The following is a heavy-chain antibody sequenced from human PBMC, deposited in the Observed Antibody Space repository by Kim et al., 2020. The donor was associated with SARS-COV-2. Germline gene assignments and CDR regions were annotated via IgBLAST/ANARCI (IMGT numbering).Heavy chain of an antibody. Sequence: SETLSLTCTVSGGSISSSSYYWGWIRQPPGKGLEWIGSIYYSGSTYYNPSLKSRVTISVDTSKNQFSLKLSSVTAADTAVYYCARHLGLPLSGYDYYYYYGMDVWGQGTTVTVSS. CDR1: GGSISSSSYY. V-gene: IGHV4-39*01. CDR3: ARHLGLPLSGYDYYYYYGMDV. J-gene: IGHJ6*02. CDR2: IYYSGST. D-gene: IGHD5-12*01.